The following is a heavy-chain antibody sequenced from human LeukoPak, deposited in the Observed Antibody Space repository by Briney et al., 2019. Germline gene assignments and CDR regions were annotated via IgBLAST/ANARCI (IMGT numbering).Heavy chain of an antibody. Sequence: SQTLSLTCAISGDSVSSNSAAWNWIRQPPSRGLEWLGRTYYRSKWYNDYAISVKSRITINPDTSKNQFSLHLNSVTPEDTAVYYCAREADKIGFDFDYWGQGTLVTVSS. D-gene: IGHD2-15*01. CDR3: AREADKIGFDFDY. CDR2: TYYRSKWYN. J-gene: IGHJ4*02. V-gene: IGHV6-1*01. CDR1: GDSVSSNSAA.